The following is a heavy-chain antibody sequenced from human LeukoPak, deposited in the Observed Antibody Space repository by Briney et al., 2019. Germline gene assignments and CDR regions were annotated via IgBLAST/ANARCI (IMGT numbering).Heavy chain of an antibody. CDR1: GFTFSSYA. V-gene: IGHV3-48*04. Sequence: GGSLRLSCAASGFTFSSYAMSWVRQAPGKGLEWVSYISSSSSTIYYADSVKGRFTISRDNAKNSLYLQMNSLRAEDTAVYYCARDLVVVTAFDAFDIWGQGTMVTVSS. J-gene: IGHJ3*02. D-gene: IGHD2-21*02. CDR2: ISSSSSTI. CDR3: ARDLVVVTAFDAFDI.